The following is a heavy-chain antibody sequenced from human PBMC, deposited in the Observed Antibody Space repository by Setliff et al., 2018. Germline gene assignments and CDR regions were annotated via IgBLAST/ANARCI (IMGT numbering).Heavy chain of an antibody. D-gene: IGHD2-15*01. CDR1: GFTFSTYY. Sequence: GGSLRLSCAASGFTFSTYYMSWVRQAPGKGLEWVTNINHDGSNNYYEDSVKGRFTISRDNTFNTLYLPMNSLGAEVTAVYYCAKDNVGYCSGGSCHPYYFDCWGQGTRVTSPQ. V-gene: IGHV3-7*01. CDR2: INHDGSNN. J-gene: IGHJ4*02. CDR3: AKDNVGYCSGGSCHPYYFDC.